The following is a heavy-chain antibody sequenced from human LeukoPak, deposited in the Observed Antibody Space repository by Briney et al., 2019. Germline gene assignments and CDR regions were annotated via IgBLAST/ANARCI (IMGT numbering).Heavy chain of an antibody. CDR1: GYTFTGYY. J-gene: IGHJ3*02. CDR3: AVSGGDEEGAFDI. Sequence: ASVKVSCKASGYTFTGYYMHWVRQAPGQGLEWMGWINPNSGGTNYAQKFQGRVTMTRDTSISTAYMELSRLRSDDTAVYYCAVSGGDEEGAFDIWGQGTMVTVSS. CDR2: INPNSGGT. V-gene: IGHV1-2*02. D-gene: IGHD2-21*02.